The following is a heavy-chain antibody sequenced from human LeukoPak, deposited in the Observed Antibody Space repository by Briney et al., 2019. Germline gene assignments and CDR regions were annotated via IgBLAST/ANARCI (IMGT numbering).Heavy chain of an antibody. CDR1: SGSIFRSNW. J-gene: IGHJ6*03. V-gene: IGHV4-4*02. CDR3: TRGSIAYYYMDV. Sequence: SGTLSLTCAVSSGSIFRSNWWSWVRQPPGKGLEWIGQIFHSGSTSYSPSLKSRVTISVDTSKNQFSLKLSSVTAADTAVYYCTRGSIAYYYMDVWGKGTTVTISS. D-gene: IGHD3-22*01. CDR2: IFHSGST.